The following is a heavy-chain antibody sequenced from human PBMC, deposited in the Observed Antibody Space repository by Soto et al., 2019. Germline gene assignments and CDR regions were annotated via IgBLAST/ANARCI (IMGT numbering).Heavy chain of an antibody. CDR3: AKVGILSYYDILTGYPIDY. CDR2: ISGSGGST. CDR1: GFTFSSYA. Sequence: GGSLRLSCAASGFTFSSYAMSWVRQAPGKGLEWVSAISGSGGSTYYADSVKGRFTISRDNSKNTLYLQMNSLRAEDTAVYYCAKVGILSYYDILTGYPIDYWGQGTLVTVSS. J-gene: IGHJ4*02. D-gene: IGHD3-9*01. V-gene: IGHV3-23*01.